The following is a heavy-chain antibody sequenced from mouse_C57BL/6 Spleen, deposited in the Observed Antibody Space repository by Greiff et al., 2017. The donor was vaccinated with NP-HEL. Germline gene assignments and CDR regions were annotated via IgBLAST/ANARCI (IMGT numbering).Heavy chain of an antibody. D-gene: IGHD4-1*02. CDR2: ISDGGSYT. Sequence: EVQGVESGGGLVKPGGSLKLSCAASGFTFSSYAMSWVRQTPEKRLEWVATISDGGSYTYYPDNVKGRFTISRDNAKNNLYLQMSHLKSEDTAMYYCARQLGRSRVFDYWGQGTTLTVSS. CDR1: GFTFSSYA. CDR3: ARQLGRSRVFDY. V-gene: IGHV5-4*01. J-gene: IGHJ2*01.